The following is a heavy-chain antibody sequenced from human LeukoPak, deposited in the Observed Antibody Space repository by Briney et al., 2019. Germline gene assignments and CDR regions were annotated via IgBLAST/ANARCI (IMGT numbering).Heavy chain of an antibody. J-gene: IGHJ4*02. D-gene: IGHD4-11*01. CDR2: IFYTGSP. CDR3: ARDGASYYNH. Sequence: SGTLSLTCAVSGGSINNYKWWSWIRQSPGKGLEWLGEIFYTGSPNYNPSFKSRITMSVDKSNNQFSLILTSVTVADTAVYYCARDGASYYNHWGQGILVTITS. V-gene: IGHV4-4*02. CDR1: GGSINNYKW.